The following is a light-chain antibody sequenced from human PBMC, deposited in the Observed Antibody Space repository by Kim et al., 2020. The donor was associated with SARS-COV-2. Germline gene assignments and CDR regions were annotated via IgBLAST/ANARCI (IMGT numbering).Light chain of an antibody. CDR3: EQRSGWPGT. J-gene: IGKJ4*01. CDR2: DAS. V-gene: IGKV3-11*01. Sequence: EIVLTQSPATLSLSPGETATLSCRASQSVSSYLAWYQQRPGQGPRLLIYDASDRATGTPGRFSGSGSGTDFTLTISSLEPEDFAIYYCEQRSGWPGTFGGGTKVDIK. CDR1: QSVSSY.